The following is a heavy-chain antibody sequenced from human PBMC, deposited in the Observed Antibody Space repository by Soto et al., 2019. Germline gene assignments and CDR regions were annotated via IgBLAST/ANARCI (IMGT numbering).Heavy chain of an antibody. CDR3: ARDLFSMEMWSPDY. Sequence: ASVKVSCKASGITFSSYAMHWVRQAPGQRFEWMGWINTGHGNTKYSQRFQGRVTITRDTSASTAYMELSSLRSEDTAVYYCARDLFSMEMWSPDYWGQGTLVTVSS. J-gene: IGHJ4*02. V-gene: IGHV1-3*04. CDR2: INTGHGNT. CDR1: GITFSSYA. D-gene: IGHD3-10*01.